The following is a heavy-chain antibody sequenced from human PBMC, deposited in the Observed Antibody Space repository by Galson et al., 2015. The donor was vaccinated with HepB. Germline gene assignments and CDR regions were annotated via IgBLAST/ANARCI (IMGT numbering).Heavy chain of an antibody. D-gene: IGHD6-13*01. V-gene: IGHV6-1*01. CDR2: TYYRPKRYT. CDR3: ARVSGTIYYYGMDV. CDR1: GDSASINRAA. J-gene: IGHJ6*02. Sequence: CAISGDSASINRAAADAIRPSTSIGLEWLGRTYYRPKRYTDYGVSVKSRITINPDTSKNQFSLQLTSVTPEDTAVYYCARVSGTIYYYGMDVWGQGTTVTVS.